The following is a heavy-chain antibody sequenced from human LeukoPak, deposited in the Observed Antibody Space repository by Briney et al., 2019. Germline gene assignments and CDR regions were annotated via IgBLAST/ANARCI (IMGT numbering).Heavy chain of an antibody. CDR3: ARDIMGATARGWFDP. CDR2: ISSSSSTI. J-gene: IGHJ5*02. V-gene: IGHV3-48*01. CDR1: GFTFSSYS. D-gene: IGHD1-26*01. Sequence: GGSLRLSCAASGFTFSSYSMNWGRQAPGKGLEWVSYISSSSSTIYYADSVKGRFTISRDNAKKSLYLQMNSLRAEDTAVYYCARDIMGATARGWFDPWGQGTLVTVSS.